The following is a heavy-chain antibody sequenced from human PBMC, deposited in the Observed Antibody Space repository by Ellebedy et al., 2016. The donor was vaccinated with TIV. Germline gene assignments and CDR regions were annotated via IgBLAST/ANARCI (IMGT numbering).Heavy chain of an antibody. CDR3: AREGVYDSSGYYPPNFDY. D-gene: IGHD3-22*01. J-gene: IGHJ4*02. CDR1: GYTFTSYY. V-gene: IGHV1-46*01. CDR2: INPSGGST. Sequence: ASVKVSXXASGYTFTSYYMHWVRQAPGQGLEWMGIINPSGGSTSYAQKFQGRVTMTRDTSTSTVYMELSSLRSEDTAVYYCAREGVYDSSGYYPPNFDYWGQGTLVTVSS.